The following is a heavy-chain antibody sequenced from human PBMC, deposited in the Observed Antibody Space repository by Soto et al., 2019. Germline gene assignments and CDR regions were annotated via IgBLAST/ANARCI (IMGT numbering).Heavy chain of an antibody. V-gene: IGHV3-33*01. CDR1: GFIFSHYA. Sequence: VRLVESGGSVIQPGRSFRLSRASSGFIFSHYAMHWLRQAPGRGPEWVASIWHDGRNEVYADSVRGRFTISRDNLENTLFLEMNSLRAEDTAVYHCSRDLEKPLHYFYYYGMDVWGQGTTVRVSS. CDR3: SRDLEKPLHYFYYYGMDV. J-gene: IGHJ6*02. D-gene: IGHD1-1*01. CDR2: IWHDGRNE.